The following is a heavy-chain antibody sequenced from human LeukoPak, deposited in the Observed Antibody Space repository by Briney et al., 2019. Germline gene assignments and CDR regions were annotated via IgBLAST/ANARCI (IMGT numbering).Heavy chain of an antibody. V-gene: IGHV3-33*01. CDR1: GFTFSSYG. D-gene: IGHD3-3*01. CDR2: IWYDGSNK. Sequence: GGSLRLSCAASGFTFSSYGMHWVRQAPGKGLEWVAVIWYDGSNKYYADSVKGRFTISRDNSKNTLYLQMNSLRAEDTAVYYCARGAYDFWSGYTYGMDVWGQGTTVTVSS. J-gene: IGHJ6*02. CDR3: ARGAYDFWSGYTYGMDV.